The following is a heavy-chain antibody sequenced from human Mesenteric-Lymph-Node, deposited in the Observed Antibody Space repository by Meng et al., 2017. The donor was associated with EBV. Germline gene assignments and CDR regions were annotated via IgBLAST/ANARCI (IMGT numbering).Heavy chain of an antibody. D-gene: IGHD3-16*01. J-gene: IGHJ4*02. CDR3: ARGGLSIDY. CDR1: GYIFTHYD. V-gene: IGHV1-8*01. Sequence: QVQLVQCGAEVRKPGASVKVSCKASGYIFTHYDINWLRQAPGQGLEWLGWINPNTDNTVYAQKFQGRVSMTSTTSNNTAYMELSGLRSEDTAVYYCARGGLSIDYWGLGTLVTVSS. CDR2: INPNTDNT.